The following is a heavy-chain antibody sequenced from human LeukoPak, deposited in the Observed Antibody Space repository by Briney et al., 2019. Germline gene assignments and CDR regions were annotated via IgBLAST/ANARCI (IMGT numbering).Heavy chain of an antibody. CDR3: ARVLWWELLNYFDY. J-gene: IGHJ4*02. Sequence: PSETLSLTCTVSGGSISSYYWSWIRQPPGKGLEWIGYIYYSGSTNYNPSLKSRVTISVDTSKNQFSLKLSSVTAADTAVYYCARVLWWELLNYFDYWGQGTLVTVSS. D-gene: IGHD1-26*01. V-gene: IGHV4-59*08. CDR2: IYYSGST. CDR1: GGSISSYY.